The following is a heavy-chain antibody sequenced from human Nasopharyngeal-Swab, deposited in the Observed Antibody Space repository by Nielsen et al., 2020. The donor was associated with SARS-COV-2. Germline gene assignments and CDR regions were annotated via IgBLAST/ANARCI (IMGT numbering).Heavy chain of an antibody. V-gene: IGHV4-34*01. Sequence: WIRQPPGKGLEWIGEINHSGSTNYNPSLKSRVTISVDTSKNQFSLKLSSVTAADTAVYYCASVGSSSWYQLWLDPWGQGTLVTVSS. D-gene: IGHD6-13*01. CDR2: INHSGST. J-gene: IGHJ5*02. CDR3: ASVGSSSWYQLWLDP.